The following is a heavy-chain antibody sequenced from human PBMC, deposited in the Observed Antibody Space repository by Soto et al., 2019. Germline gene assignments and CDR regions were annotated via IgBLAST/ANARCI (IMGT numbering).Heavy chain of an antibody. CDR1: GYNFATYW. J-gene: IGHJ4*02. V-gene: IGHV5-10-1*01. CDR2: IDPSDSYT. Sequence: EVQLVQSGAEMKKPGESLRISCKGSGYNFATYWISWVRQMPGKGLEWMGRIDPSDSYTNYSPSFQGHVTISVDKSISTAYLQWSTLKASDTAMYYCARSPTGSGWHVSDCWGQGTLVTVSS. CDR3: ARSPTGSGWHVSDC. D-gene: IGHD6-19*01.